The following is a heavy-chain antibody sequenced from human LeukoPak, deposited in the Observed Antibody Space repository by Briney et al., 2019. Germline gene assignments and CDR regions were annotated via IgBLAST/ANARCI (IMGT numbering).Heavy chain of an antibody. CDR1: GFTFSSYE. Sequence: PGGSLRLSCAASGFTFSSYEMNWVRQAPGEGLEWVSYISGSGSTIYYADSVKGRFTISRDNAKNSLYLQMNSLRAEDTAVYYCARDEVQQALTCYYYYYGMDVWGQGTTVTVSS. CDR3: ARDEVQQALTCYYYYYGMDV. D-gene: IGHD6-13*01. CDR2: ISGSGSTI. J-gene: IGHJ6*02. V-gene: IGHV3-48*03.